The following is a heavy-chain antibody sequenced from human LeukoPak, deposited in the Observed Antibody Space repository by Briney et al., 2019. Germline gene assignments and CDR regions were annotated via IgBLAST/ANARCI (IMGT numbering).Heavy chain of an antibody. J-gene: IGHJ4*02. Sequence: PGGSLRLSCAASGFTFSSYAMHWVRQAPGKGLEWVAVISYDGSNKYYADSVKGRFTISRDNSKNTLYLQMNSLRAEDTAVYYCAPGYCSGGSCSPPLFDYWGQGTLVTVSS. V-gene: IGHV3-30*04. CDR3: APGYCSGGSCSPPLFDY. D-gene: IGHD2-15*01. CDR1: GFTFSSYA. CDR2: ISYDGSNK.